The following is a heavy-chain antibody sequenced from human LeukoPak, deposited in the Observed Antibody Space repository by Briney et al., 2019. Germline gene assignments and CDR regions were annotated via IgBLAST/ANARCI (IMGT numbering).Heavy chain of an antibody. J-gene: IGHJ4*02. Sequence: GGSLRLSCAASGFTFSSYGMHWVRQAPGKGLEWVAVIWYDGSNKYYADSVKGRFTISRDNSKNTLYLQMNSLRAEDTAVYYCARISQLRDSSGYYYSRYFDYWGQGTLVTVSS. CDR3: ARISQLRDSSGYYYSRYFDY. CDR1: GFTFSSYG. CDR2: IWYDGSNK. V-gene: IGHV3-33*01. D-gene: IGHD3-22*01.